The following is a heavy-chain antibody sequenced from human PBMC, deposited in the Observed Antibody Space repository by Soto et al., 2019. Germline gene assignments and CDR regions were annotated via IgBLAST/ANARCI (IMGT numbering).Heavy chain of an antibody. Sequence: PSETLSLTCTVSGGSVSSGSYYWSWIRQPPGKGLEWIGYIYYSGSTNYNPSLKSRVTISVDTSKNQFSLKLSSVTAADTAVYYCARIAGAVRFPRGGYFVYWGQGTLVTVSS. V-gene: IGHV4-61*01. CDR2: IYYSGST. CDR3: ARIAGAVRFPRGGYFVY. D-gene: IGHD6-19*01. J-gene: IGHJ4*02. CDR1: GGSVSSGSYY.